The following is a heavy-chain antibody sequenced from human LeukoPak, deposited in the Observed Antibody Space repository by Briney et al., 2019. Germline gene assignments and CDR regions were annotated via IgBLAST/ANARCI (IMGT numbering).Heavy chain of an antibody. J-gene: IGHJ4*02. CDR2: INPDSGGT. CDR1: GYTFTGYY. CDR3: ARDPSGDSSGYPFGY. Sequence: ASVKVSCKPSGYTFTGYYMQWVRQAPGQGLEWMGWINPDSGGTTYAQKFQGRVTMARDTSISTAYMELSRLRSDDTAVYYCARDPSGDSSGYPFGYWGQGTLVIVSS. V-gene: IGHV1-2*02. D-gene: IGHD3-22*01.